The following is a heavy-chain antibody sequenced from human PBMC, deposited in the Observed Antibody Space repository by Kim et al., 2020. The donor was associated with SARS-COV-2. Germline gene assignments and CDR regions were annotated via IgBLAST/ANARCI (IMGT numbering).Heavy chain of an antibody. D-gene: IGHD2-15*01. CDR1: GFTFSSYD. Sequence: GGSLRLSCAASGFTFSSYDMHWVRQATGKGLEWVSAIGTAGDTYYPGSVKGRFTISRENAKNSLYLQMNSLRAGDTAVYYCAALAATGDLDAFDIWGQGTMVTVSS. V-gene: IGHV3-13*01. J-gene: IGHJ3*02. CDR3: AALAATGDLDAFDI. CDR2: IGTAGDT.